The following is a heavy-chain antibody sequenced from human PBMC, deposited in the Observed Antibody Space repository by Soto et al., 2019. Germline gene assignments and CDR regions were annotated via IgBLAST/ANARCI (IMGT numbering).Heavy chain of an antibody. Sequence: GASVKVSCKVSGYTLTELSMHWVRQAPGRGLEWMGGFDPEDDKTIYAQKFQGRVTMTEDTSTDTAYMELNSLRSEDTAVYYCATANWNFKRASYYFDSWGQGTLLTISS. CDR2: FDPEDDKT. D-gene: IGHD1-7*01. CDR1: GYTLTELS. V-gene: IGHV1-24*01. J-gene: IGHJ4*02. CDR3: ATANWNFKRASYYFDS.